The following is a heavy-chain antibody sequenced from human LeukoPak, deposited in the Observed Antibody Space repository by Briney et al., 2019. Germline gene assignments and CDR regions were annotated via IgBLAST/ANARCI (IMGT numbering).Heavy chain of an antibody. CDR2: INSDGSST. V-gene: IGHV3-74*01. CDR3: AREAGSQLRYFDWFDSYYFDY. CDR1: GFTFSRYW. Sequence: GGSLRLSCAASGFTFSRYWMHWVRQAPGKGLVWVSRINSDGSSTSYADSVKGRFTISRDNAKNTLYLQMNSLRAEDTAVYYCAREAGSQLRYFDWFDSYYFDYWGQGTLVTVSS. J-gene: IGHJ4*02. D-gene: IGHD3-9*01.